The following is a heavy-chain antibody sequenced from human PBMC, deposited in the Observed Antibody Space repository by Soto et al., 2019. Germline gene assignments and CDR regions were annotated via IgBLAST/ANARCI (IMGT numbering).Heavy chain of an antibody. J-gene: IGHJ4*02. Sequence: QVQLVQSGAEVKKPGASVKVSCKASGYTFTSYGISWVRQAPGQGLEWMGWISAYNGNTNYAQKLQGRVTMTTDTSTSTAYMELRSLRSDDTAVYYCARALGYCISTSCKPHKFDYWGQGTLVTVSS. D-gene: IGHD2-2*01. CDR3: ARALGYCISTSCKPHKFDY. V-gene: IGHV1-18*01. CDR1: GYTFTSYG. CDR2: ISAYNGNT.